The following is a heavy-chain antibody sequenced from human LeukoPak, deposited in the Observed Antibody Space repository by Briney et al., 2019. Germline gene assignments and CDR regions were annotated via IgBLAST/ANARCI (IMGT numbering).Heavy chain of an antibody. Sequence: GGSLRLSCAASGFTVRSNYMSWVRQAPGKGLEWVSIIYSGGGTYYADSVKGRFTISRDNSKNTVYLQMNSLRAEDAAVHYCARLAGFGVVVISWGQGTLVTVSS. CDR1: GFTVRSNY. J-gene: IGHJ5*02. D-gene: IGHD3-22*01. V-gene: IGHV3-66*04. CDR2: IYSGGGT. CDR3: ARLAGFGVVVIS.